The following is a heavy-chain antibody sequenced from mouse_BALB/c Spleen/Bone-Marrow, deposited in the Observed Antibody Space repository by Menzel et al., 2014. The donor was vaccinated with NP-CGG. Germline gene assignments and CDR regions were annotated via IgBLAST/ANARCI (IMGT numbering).Heavy chain of an antibody. CDR1: GYTFTSYN. J-gene: IGHJ4*01. V-gene: IGHV1-12*01. D-gene: IGHD2-14*01. Sequence: QVQLQQSGAELVKPGASVKMSCKASGYTFTSYNVYWVKQTPGQGLEWIGTIYPGNGDTSYNQKFKDKATLTADKSSSTAYMQLSSLTSEDSAVYYCARDYRYGYYAMDYWGQGTSVTVSS. CDR3: ARDYRYGYYAMDY. CDR2: IYPGNGDT.